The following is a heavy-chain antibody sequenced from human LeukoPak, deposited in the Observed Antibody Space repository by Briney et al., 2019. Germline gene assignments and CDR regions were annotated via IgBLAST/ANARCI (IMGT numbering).Heavy chain of an antibody. J-gene: IGHJ4*02. CDR2: IYYSGSA. D-gene: IGHD3-22*01. V-gene: IGHV4-59*12. CDR3: ARCYPYYYDSSGYLSF. Sequence: PSETLSLTCTVSGDSISSNYWNWIRQPPGKGLEWIGSIYYSGSANYNPSLKSRVTISVDTSKNQFSLKLSSVTAADTAVYYCARCYPYYYDSSGYLSFWGQGTLVTVSS. CDR1: GDSISSNY.